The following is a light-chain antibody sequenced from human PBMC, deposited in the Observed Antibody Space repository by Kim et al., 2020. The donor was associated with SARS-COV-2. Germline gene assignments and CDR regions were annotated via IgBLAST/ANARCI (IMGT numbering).Light chain of an antibody. Sequence: GAAVPPTCCLTSGSVSTSFSPSGYQQTPGQAPRTLIYSTKTRSSGVPDRFSGSILGNKAALTITGAQADDEADYYCVLSMGSGISVFGGGTQLTVL. J-gene: IGLJ3*02. V-gene: IGLV8-61*01. CDR3: VLSMGSGISV. CDR2: STK. CDR1: SGSVSTSFS.